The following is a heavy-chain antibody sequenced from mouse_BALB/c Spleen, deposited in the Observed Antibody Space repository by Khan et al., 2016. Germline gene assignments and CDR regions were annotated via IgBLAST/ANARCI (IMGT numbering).Heavy chain of an antibody. CDR1: VFNIKDYY. V-gene: IGHV14-4*02. Sequence: VQLKQSGAELVRSGASVKLSCTASVFNIKDYYMHWVKQRPEQGLEWIGWIDPENGDTEYAPIFQGKATMTADTSSNAAYLQCSSLTSEDSAVYYCNAIYYGSDVYFDYWGQGTTLTVSS. D-gene: IGHD1-1*01. J-gene: IGHJ2*01. CDR3: NAIYYGSDVYFDY. CDR2: IDPENGDT.